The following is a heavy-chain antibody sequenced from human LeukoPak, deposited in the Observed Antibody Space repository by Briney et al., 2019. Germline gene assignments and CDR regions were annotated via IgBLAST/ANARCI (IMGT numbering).Heavy chain of an antibody. Sequence: ASVKVPCKASGYTFTSYAMNWVRQAPGQGLEWMGWINTNTGNPTYAQGFTGRLVFSLDTSVSTAYLQISSLKAEDTAVYYCAREGLYDSSGYYVIQIYHDAFDIWGQGTMVTVSS. CDR3: AREGLYDSSGYYVIQIYHDAFDI. V-gene: IGHV7-4-1*02. J-gene: IGHJ3*02. CDR1: GYTFTSYA. CDR2: INTNTGNP. D-gene: IGHD3-22*01.